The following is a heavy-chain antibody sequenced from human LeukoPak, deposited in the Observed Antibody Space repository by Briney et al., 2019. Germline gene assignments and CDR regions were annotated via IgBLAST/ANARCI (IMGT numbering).Heavy chain of an antibody. CDR3: AKSTTIFGVVSPLDY. CDR2: ISGSGGST. J-gene: IGHJ4*02. V-gene: IGHV3-23*01. Sequence: GGSLRLSCAASGFTFSSYAMSWDRQAPGKGLEWVSAISGSGGSTYYADSVKGRFTISRDNSKNTLYLQMNSLRAEDTAVYYCAKSTTIFGVVSPLDYWGQGTLVTVSS. CDR1: GFTFSSYA. D-gene: IGHD3-3*01.